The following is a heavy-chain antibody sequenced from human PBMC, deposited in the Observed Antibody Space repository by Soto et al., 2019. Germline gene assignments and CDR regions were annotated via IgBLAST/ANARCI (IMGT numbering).Heavy chain of an antibody. D-gene: IGHD5-18*01. CDR3: ARHEDTAMSPFDY. CDR1: GGSISSRSYY. V-gene: IGHV4-39*01. CDR2: SYRSGIT. J-gene: IGHJ4*02. Sequence: AESLSLTCTVSGGSISSRSYYWGRIRQPPGKGREWFESSYRSGITYYNPSLKSRVTISVDTAKKQFPLKLSPVTAADTAVYYCARHEDTAMSPFDYWGQGTLVTVSS.